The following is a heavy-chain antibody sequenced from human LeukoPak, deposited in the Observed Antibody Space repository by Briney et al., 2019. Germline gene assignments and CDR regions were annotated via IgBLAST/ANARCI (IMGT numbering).Heavy chain of an antibody. J-gene: IGHJ4*02. CDR2: ISYTGTYI. Sequence: GGSLRLSCAASAFSLSAYNMNWVRQAPGKGLEWVSSISYTGTYIYYADSVKGRFTISRDNAQNSLYLQMNSLRAEDTAIYYCGRNRGPSRPMDYWGQETLVTVPS. D-gene: IGHD1-26*01. V-gene: IGHV3-21*04. CDR3: GRNRGPSRPMDY. CDR1: AFSLSAYN.